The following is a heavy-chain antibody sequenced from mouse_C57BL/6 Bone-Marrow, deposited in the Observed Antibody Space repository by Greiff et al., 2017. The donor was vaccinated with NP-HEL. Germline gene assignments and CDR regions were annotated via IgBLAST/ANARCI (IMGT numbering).Heavy chain of an antibody. V-gene: IGHV1-42*01. CDR3: ACLSDFDY. Sequence: VQLKESGPELVKPGASVKISCKASGYSFTGYYMNWVKQSPEKSLEWIGEINPSTGGTTYNQKFKAKATLTVDKSSSTAYMQLKSLTSEDSAVYYCACLSDFDYWGQGTTLTVSS. CDR2: INPSTGGT. D-gene: IGHD2-3*01. J-gene: IGHJ2*01. CDR1: GYSFTGYY.